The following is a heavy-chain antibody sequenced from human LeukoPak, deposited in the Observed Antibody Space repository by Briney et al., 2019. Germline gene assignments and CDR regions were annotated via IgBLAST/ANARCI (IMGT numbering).Heavy chain of an antibody. CDR3: ARHKSSGSYPLDY. CDR1: GGSISTYF. J-gene: IGHJ4*02. V-gene: IGHV4-59*08. D-gene: IGHD3-22*01. Sequence: SETLSLTYTVSGGSISTYFWSWIRQPPGKRLEWIGHVYFSGSTNYNPSLESRVTISVDTSKNQFSLTLSSVTAADTAVYYCARHKSSGSYPLDYWGQGILVTVSS. CDR2: VYFSGST.